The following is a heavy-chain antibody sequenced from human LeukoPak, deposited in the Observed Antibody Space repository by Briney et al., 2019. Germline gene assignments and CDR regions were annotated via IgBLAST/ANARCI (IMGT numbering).Heavy chain of an antibody. Sequence: GSLRLSCAASGFTFSSYSMNWVRQAPGKGLEWVSSISSSSSYIYYADSVKGRFTISRDNAKNSLYLQMNSLRAGDTAVYYCASYYYGSGPYYYYYGMDVWGQGTTVTVSS. D-gene: IGHD3-10*01. CDR1: GFTFSSYS. CDR2: ISSSSSYI. J-gene: IGHJ6*02. V-gene: IGHV3-21*01. CDR3: ASYYYGSGPYYYYYGMDV.